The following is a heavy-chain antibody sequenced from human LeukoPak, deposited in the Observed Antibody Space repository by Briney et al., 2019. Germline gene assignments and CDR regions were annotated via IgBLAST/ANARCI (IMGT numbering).Heavy chain of an antibody. Sequence: SVKVSCKASGGTFSSYSISWVRQAPGQGLEWMGGIIPIFGTANYAQKFQGRVTITADESTSTAYMELSSLRSEDTAVYYCASSRGGDYLAFDYWGQGTLVTVSS. J-gene: IGHJ4*02. CDR1: GGTFSSYS. CDR2: IIPIFGTA. D-gene: IGHD4-17*01. CDR3: ASSRGGDYLAFDY. V-gene: IGHV1-69*13.